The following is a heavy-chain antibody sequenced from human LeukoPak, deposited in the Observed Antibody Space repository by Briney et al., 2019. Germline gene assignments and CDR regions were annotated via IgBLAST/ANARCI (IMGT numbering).Heavy chain of an antibody. V-gene: IGHV4-61*02. J-gene: IGHJ6*02. CDR2: IYTSGST. D-gene: IGHD3-3*01. Sequence: SQTLSLTCTVSGGSISSGSYYWSWIRRPAGKGLEWIGRIYTSGSTNYNPSLKSRVTISVDTSKNQFSLKLSSVTAADTAVYYCARDRYLPIFGVVRYYYGMDVWGQGTTVTVSS. CDR3: ARDRYLPIFGVVRYYYGMDV. CDR1: GGSISSGSYY.